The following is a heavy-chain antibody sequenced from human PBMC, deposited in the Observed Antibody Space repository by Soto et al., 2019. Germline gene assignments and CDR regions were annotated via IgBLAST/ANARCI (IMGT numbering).Heavy chain of an antibody. Sequence: QVQLVQSGAEVKETGSSVKVSCKSSGYIFKNYAVTWLRQAPGQGLEWMGGIIPVFGTPDYSQKFRGRVTITADDATNTVYMELRSLTSEDTAVYYCARHLYDYVWGSYRHWGQGTLVTVSS. CDR2: IIPVFGTP. J-gene: IGHJ4*02. V-gene: IGHV1-69*01. D-gene: IGHD3-16*02. CDR3: ARHLYDYVWGSYRH. CDR1: GYIFKNYA.